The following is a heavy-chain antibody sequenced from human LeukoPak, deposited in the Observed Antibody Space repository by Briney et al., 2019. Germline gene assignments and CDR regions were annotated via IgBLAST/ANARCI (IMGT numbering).Heavy chain of an antibody. Sequence: GGSLRLSCAASGFTFSSYWMNWARQAPGKGVEWVASINHNGNVNYYVDSVKGRFTISRDNAKNSLYLQMSNLRAEDTAVYFCARGGGLDVWGQGATVTVSS. D-gene: IGHD3-16*01. CDR2: INHNGNVN. CDR3: ARGGGLDV. CDR1: GFTFSSYW. V-gene: IGHV3-7*03. J-gene: IGHJ6*02.